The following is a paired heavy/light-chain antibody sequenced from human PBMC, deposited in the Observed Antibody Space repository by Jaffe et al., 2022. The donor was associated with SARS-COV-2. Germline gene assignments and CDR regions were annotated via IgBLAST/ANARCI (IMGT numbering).Heavy chain of an antibody. J-gene: IGHJ5*02. V-gene: IGHV3-23*04. CDR3: AKKVVLNKSWFDP. Sequence: EVQLVESGGGLVQPGGSLRLSCAASGFTFSSYGMTWVRQAPGKGLEWVSCINSDGSRTYYADSVKGRFTISRDNSMNTVYLQMNSLRADDTAVYYCAKKVVLNKSWFDPWGLGTLVTVSS. CDR2: INSDGSRT. CDR1: GFTFSSYG. D-gene: IGHD3-22*01.
Light chain of an antibody. Sequence: QSVLTQPPSVSGAPGQRVTISCTGSSSNIGAGYDVHWYQHLPGTAPKLLIYGNSNRPSGVPDRFSGSKSGTSASLAISGLQAEDEADYYCQSYDSSLSAWVFGGGTRLTVL. CDR2: GNS. J-gene: IGLJ3*02. V-gene: IGLV1-40*01. CDR1: SSNIGAGYD. CDR3: QSYDSSLSAWV.